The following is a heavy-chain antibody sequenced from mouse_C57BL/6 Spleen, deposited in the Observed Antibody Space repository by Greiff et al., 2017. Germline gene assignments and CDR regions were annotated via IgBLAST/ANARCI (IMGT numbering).Heavy chain of an antibody. CDR1: GYSITSGYY. CDR2: ISYDGSN. CDR3: AREDGNFFDY. J-gene: IGHJ2*01. Sequence: DVQLQESGPGLVKPSQSLSLTCSVTGYSITSGYYWNWIRQFPGNKLEWMGYISYDGSNNYNPSLKNRISITRDTSKNQFFLKLNSVTTEDTATYYCAREDGNFFDYWGQGTTLTVSS. V-gene: IGHV3-6*01. D-gene: IGHD2-1*01.